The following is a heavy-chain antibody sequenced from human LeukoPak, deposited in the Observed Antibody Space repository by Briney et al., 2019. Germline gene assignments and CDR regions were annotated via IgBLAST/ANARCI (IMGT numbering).Heavy chain of an antibody. CDR2: IYTSGST. V-gene: IGHV4-4*07. CDR1: GGSISSYY. D-gene: IGHD6-13*01. J-gene: IGHJ4*02. CDR3: ARVLGSSWYYLDY. Sequence: SETLSLTCTVSGGSISSYYWSWIRQPAGRGLEWIGRIYTSGSTDYNPSLESRATISVDTSKNQFSLELSSVTAADTAVYYCARVLGSSWYYLDYWGQGTLVTVSS.